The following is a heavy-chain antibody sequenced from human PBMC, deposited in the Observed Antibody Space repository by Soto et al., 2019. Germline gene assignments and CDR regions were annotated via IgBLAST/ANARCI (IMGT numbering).Heavy chain of an antibody. Sequence: GGSLRLSCAASGFTFSSYWMSWVRQAPGKGLEWVANIKQDGSEKYYVDSVKGRFTISRDNAKNSLYLQMNSLRAEDTAVYYCARGAVEFSCGYYTFDSCGKGTRVTICS. CDR1: GFTFSSYW. V-gene: IGHV3-7*01. D-gene: IGHD3-3*01. CDR3: ARGAVEFSCGYYTFDS. J-gene: IGHJ4*02. CDR2: IKQDGSEK.